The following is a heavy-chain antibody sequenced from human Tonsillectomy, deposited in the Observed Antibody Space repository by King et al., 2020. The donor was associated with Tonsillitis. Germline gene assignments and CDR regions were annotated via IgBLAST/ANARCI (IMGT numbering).Heavy chain of an antibody. D-gene: IGHD6-13*01. Sequence: QLQESGPGLVKPSETLSLTCSVSGGSIRRYYWSWIRQPPGKGLEWIVYIYFHGSTNYNPSLQGRLTISIDTSQDPISLCLTSVTAADTAVYYCARAEGSSTWYRPLDHWGQGTLVTVSS. V-gene: IGHV4-59*01. CDR1: GGSIRRYY. J-gene: IGHJ4*02. CDR2: IYFHGST. CDR3: ARAEGSSTWYRPLDH.